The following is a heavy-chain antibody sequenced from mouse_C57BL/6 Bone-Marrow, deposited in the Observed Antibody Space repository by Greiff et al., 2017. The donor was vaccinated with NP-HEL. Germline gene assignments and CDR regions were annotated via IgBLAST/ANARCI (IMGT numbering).Heavy chain of an antibody. J-gene: IGHJ4*01. CDR1: GYTFTSYW. D-gene: IGHD5-1*01. V-gene: IGHV1-50*01. CDR3: ARVPD. CDR2: IDPSDSYT. Sequence: QVQLQQPGAELVKPGASVKLSCKASGYTFTSYWMQWVKQRPGQGLEWIGEIDPSDSYTNYNHKFKGKATLTVDTSSSTAYMQLSSLTSEDSAVYYCARVPDWGQGTSVTVSS.